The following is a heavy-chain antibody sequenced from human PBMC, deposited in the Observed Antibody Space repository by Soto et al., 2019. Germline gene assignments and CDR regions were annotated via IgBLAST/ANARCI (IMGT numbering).Heavy chain of an antibody. Sequence: SATLSLTCIVSGGSISGSYWSWIRQSPGKGLEWLGYVYCTGSTNYSPSLRSRVSISVDTSKNEFSLRLSSVTAADTAVYFCARSVAVPGAHIDYWGQGTQVTVSS. CDR2: VYCTGST. D-gene: IGHD6-19*01. J-gene: IGHJ4*02. CDR1: GGSISGSY. V-gene: IGHV4-59*01. CDR3: ARSVAVPGAHIDY.